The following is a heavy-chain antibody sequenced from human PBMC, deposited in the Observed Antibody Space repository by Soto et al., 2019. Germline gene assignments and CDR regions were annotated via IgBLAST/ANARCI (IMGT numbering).Heavy chain of an antibody. Sequence: PSETLSLTCTVSGDSVSSSSFYWGWIRQPPGKGLEWIGSINYGGNSFYNPSLNSRVIISADTSKNQFSLKLSSVTAADTAVYYCARDAQNYYGSGSPYFDYWGQGTLVTVSS. CDR3: ARDAQNYYGSGSPYFDY. J-gene: IGHJ4*02. CDR2: INYGGNS. CDR1: GDSVSSSSFY. D-gene: IGHD3-10*01. V-gene: IGHV4-39*02.